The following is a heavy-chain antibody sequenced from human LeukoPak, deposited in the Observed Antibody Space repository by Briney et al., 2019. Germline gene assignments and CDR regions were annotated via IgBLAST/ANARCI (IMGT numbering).Heavy chain of an antibody. J-gene: IGHJ6*03. CDR3: AIPGYCSSTSCYHYYHYYMDV. V-gene: IGHV1-69*13. D-gene: IGHD2-2*01. Sequence: SVKVSCKASGGTFSSYAISWVRQAPGQGLEWMGGIIPIFGTANYAQKFQGRVTITADESTSTAYMELSSLRSEDTAVYYGAIPGYCSSTSCYHYYHYYMDVWGKGTTVTVSS. CDR1: GGTFSSYA. CDR2: IIPIFGTA.